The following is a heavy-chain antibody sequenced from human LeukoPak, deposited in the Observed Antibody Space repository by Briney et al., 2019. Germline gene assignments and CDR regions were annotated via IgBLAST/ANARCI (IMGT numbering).Heavy chain of an antibody. D-gene: IGHD3-16*01. CDR3: ARQGGYYFDS. J-gene: IGHJ4*02. Sequence: GESLKISCKGSGYRFTSYWIGWVRQMPGKGLEWMGIIDSDDSDTRYSPSFQGQVTISADKSISTAYLQWSNLKASDTAMYYCARQGGYYFDSWGQGTLVTVSS. CDR2: IDSDDSDT. V-gene: IGHV5-51*01. CDR1: GYRFTSYW.